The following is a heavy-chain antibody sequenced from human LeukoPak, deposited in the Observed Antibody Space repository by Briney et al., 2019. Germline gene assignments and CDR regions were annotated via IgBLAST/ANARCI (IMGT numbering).Heavy chain of an antibody. V-gene: IGHV1-18*01. Sequence: ASVKVSCKASGYNFNTYGISWVRQAPGQGLEWLGWISSSTGNTKYAQKLQDRVTMTTDTSTSTAYLYLRNLRSDDTAVYYCVRLPLGYCSSTSCLDWGQGTLVTVSS. CDR3: VRLPLGYCSSTSCLD. D-gene: IGHD2-2*01. CDR1: GYNFNTYG. CDR2: ISSSTGNT. J-gene: IGHJ4*02.